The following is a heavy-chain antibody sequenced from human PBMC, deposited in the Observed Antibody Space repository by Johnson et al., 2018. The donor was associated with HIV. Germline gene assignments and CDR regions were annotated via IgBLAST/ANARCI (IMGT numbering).Heavy chain of an antibody. CDR3: ARKSVINFDAFDI. CDR1: GFTFSSYG. V-gene: IGHV3-33*01. Sequence: QVQLVESGGGVVQPGRSLRLSCAASGFTFSSYGMHWVRQAPGKGLEWVAVIWYDGSNKYYADSVKGRFTISRDDSKNTLLLQMKSLRAEDTAVYFCARKSVINFDAFDIWGQGTLVIVSS. CDR2: IWYDGSNK. J-gene: IGHJ3*02. D-gene: IGHD4-23*01.